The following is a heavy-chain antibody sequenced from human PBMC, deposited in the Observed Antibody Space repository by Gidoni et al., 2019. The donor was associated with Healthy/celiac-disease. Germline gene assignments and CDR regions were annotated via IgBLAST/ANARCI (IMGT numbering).Heavy chain of an antibody. CDR1: GFTFSSYG. J-gene: IGHJ3*02. Sequence: QVQLVDSGGGVVQPGRSPRLSCAASGFTFSSYGMHWVRQAPGKGQEWVAVIWYDGSNKYYADSVKGRFTISRDNSKNTLYLQMNSLRAEDTAVYYCARENTVTGSDAFDIWGQGTMVTVSS. CDR3: ARENTVTGSDAFDI. D-gene: IGHD4-17*01. V-gene: IGHV3-33*01. CDR2: IWYDGSNK.